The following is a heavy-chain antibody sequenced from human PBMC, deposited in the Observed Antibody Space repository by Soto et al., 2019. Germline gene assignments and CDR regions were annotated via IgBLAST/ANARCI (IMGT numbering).Heavy chain of an antibody. V-gene: IGHV3-30-3*01. D-gene: IGHD6-19*01. Sequence: QVQLVESGGGVVQPGRSLRLSCAASGFTFSTYAMHWVRQAPGKGLEWVAVISYDGSNKYYADSVKGRFTISRDNSKNTXXPQMNSLRAEDTAVYYCARDKSPYSSGWHNRHFDYWGQGTLVTVSS. CDR1: GFTFSTYA. CDR2: ISYDGSNK. J-gene: IGHJ4*02. CDR3: ARDKSPYSSGWHNRHFDY.